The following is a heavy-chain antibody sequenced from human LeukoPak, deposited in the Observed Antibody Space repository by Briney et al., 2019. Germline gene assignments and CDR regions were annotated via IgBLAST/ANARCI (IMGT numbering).Heavy chain of an antibody. CDR3: ARLIVGATEFYYYYYYYMDV. J-gene: IGHJ6*03. CDR2: AYYSGST. V-gene: IGHV4-59*12. Sequence: PSETLSLTCTVSGGSISSYYWNWIRQPPGKALEWLGYAYYSGSTNYNPSLKTRLTISVDTSKNQFSLKLSSVTAADTAVYYCARLIVGATEFYYYYYYYMDVWGKGTTVTVSS. CDR1: GGSISSYY. D-gene: IGHD1-26*01.